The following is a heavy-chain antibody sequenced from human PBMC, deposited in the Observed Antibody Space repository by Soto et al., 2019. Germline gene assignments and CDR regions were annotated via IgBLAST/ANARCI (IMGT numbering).Heavy chain of an antibody. Sequence: GSLRLSCAASGFTFSIYAMSWVRQAPGKGLEWVSAISGSDGTTYYTDSVKGRFTISRDNSRNTVYLQMNSLRADDTAVYYCAKDRLAGGFDYWGQGTLVPGSS. J-gene: IGHJ4*02. D-gene: IGHD3-16*01. V-gene: IGHV3-23*01. CDR3: AKDRLAGGFDY. CDR1: GFTFSIYA. CDR2: ISGSDGTT.